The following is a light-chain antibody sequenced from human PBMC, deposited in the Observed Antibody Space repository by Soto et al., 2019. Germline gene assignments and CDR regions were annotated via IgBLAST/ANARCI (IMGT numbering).Light chain of an antibody. CDR2: GAS. V-gene: IGKV3-20*01. CDR1: QSFSSSY. Sequence: EIVLTQSPGTLSLSPGKRATLSCRASQSFSSSYLAWYQQKPGQAPRLLIYGASSRATGIPDRFSGSGSGTDFTLTISRLEPEDCAVYYYQQYGSSVYTFGQGTKLEIK. J-gene: IGKJ2*01. CDR3: QQYGSSVYT.